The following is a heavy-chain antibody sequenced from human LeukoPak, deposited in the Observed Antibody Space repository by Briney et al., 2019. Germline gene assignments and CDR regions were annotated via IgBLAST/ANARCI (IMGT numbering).Heavy chain of an antibody. CDR1: GFTISSYW. D-gene: IGHD5-12*01. CDR2: IKQDGSEK. CDR3: AGSVATIRWGYYFDY. Sequence: GGSLRLSCAASGFTISSYWMSWVRQAPGKGLEWVANIKQDGSEKYYVDSVKGRFTISRDNAKNPLYLQMNSLRAEDTAVYYCAGSVATIRWGYYFDYWRQGTLVTVSS. V-gene: IGHV3-7*03. J-gene: IGHJ4*02.